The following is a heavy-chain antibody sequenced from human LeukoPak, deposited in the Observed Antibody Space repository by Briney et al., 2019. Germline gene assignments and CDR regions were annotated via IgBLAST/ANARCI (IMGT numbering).Heavy chain of an antibody. CDR3: ARRIGSSSVDYFDY. J-gene: IGHJ4*02. CDR2: IYYSGST. Sequence: SETLSLTCTVSGGSISSSSYYWGWIRQPPGKGLEWIGSIYYSGSTYYNPSLKSRVTISVDTSKNQFSLKLSSVTAADTAVYYCARRIGSSSVDYFDYWGQGTLVTVSS. V-gene: IGHV4-39*07. CDR1: GGSISSSSYY. D-gene: IGHD6-6*01.